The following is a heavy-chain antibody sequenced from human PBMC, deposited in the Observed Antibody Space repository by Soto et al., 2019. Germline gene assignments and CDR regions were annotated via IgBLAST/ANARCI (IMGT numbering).Heavy chain of an antibody. Sequence: SETLSLTSTVSGVCISIYYLSWIRQPPGKGLEWIGYIYESGSTNYNPSLKSRVTISVDTSKNQFSLKLSSVTAADTAVYYCERSGDVDAMVRGLPGFDHWGQGTLATVST. CDR1: GVCISIYY. CDR2: IYESGST. J-gene: IGHJ4*02. V-gene: IGHV4-59*13. CDR3: ERSGDVDAMVRGLPGFDH. D-gene: IGHD3-10*01.